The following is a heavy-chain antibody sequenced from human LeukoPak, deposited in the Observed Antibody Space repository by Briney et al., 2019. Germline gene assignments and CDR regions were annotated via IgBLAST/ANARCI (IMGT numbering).Heavy chain of an antibody. CDR1: GFTFSSYG. V-gene: IGHV3-21*01. CDR3: ARAPGGIYDFWSGLEDY. Sequence: PGGSLRLSCAASGFTFSSYGMNWVRQAPGKGLEWVSSISSSSSYIYYADSVKGRFTISRDNAKNSLYLQMNSLRAEDTAVYYCARAPGGIYDFWSGLEDYWGQGTLVTVSS. CDR2: ISSSSSYI. D-gene: IGHD3-3*01. J-gene: IGHJ4*02.